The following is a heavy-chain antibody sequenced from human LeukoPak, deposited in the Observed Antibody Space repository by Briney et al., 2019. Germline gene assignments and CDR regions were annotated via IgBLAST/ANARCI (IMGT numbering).Heavy chain of an antibody. CDR3: ARGIMVLGSFSSFDI. D-gene: IGHD4/OR15-4a*01. CDR1: GGSITGYY. Sequence: SETLSLTCTVSGGSITGYYWSWIRQPPGKGLEWIAYIYYSGNTNYNPSLKSRVTVSVDTSKNQFSLQLRSVTAADTAVYYCARGIMVLGSFSSFDIWGQGTLVTVSS. V-gene: IGHV4-59*01. J-gene: IGHJ3*02. CDR2: IYYSGNT.